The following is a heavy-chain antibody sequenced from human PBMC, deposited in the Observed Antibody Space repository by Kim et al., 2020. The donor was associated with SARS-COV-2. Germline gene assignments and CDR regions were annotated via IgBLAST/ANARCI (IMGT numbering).Heavy chain of an antibody. D-gene: IGHD3-22*01. Sequence: SVKVSCKASGGTFSSYAISWVRQAPGQGLEWMGRIIPIFGIANYAQKFQGRVTITADKSTSTAYMELSSLRSEDTAVYYCARSTYYYDSSGYHLDYWGQGTLVTVSS. CDR3: ARSTYYYDSSGYHLDY. V-gene: IGHV1-69*04. CDR1: GGTFSSYA. CDR2: IIPIFGIA. J-gene: IGHJ4*02.